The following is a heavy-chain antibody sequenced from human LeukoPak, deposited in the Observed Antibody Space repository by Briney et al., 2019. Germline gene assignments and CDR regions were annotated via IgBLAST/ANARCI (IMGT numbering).Heavy chain of an antibody. V-gene: IGHV4-4*02. Sequence: PSGTLSLTCAVSGGSISSSNWWSWVRQPPGKGLEWIGEIYHSGSTNYNPSLKSRVTISVDKSKNQFSLKLSSVTAADTAVYYCARVGRDSSGYYYSFDYWGQGTLVTVSS. J-gene: IGHJ4*02. D-gene: IGHD3-22*01. CDR3: ARVGRDSSGYYYSFDY. CDR1: GGSISSSNW. CDR2: IYHSGST.